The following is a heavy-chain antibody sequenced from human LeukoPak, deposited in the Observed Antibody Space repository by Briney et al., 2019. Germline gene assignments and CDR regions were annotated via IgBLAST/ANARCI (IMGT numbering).Heavy chain of an antibody. V-gene: IGHV3-15*01. Sequence: NTGGSLRLSCAASGFNFDDYGMSWVRQAPGKGVEWVGRIKSKTDGGTTDYAAPVKGRFTISRDDSKNTLYLQMNSLKAEDTAVYYCTTDRYYDSTGSAFDIWGQGTMVTVSS. CDR2: IKSKTDGGTT. D-gene: IGHD3-22*01. CDR3: TTDRYYDSTGSAFDI. J-gene: IGHJ3*02. CDR1: GFNFDDYG.